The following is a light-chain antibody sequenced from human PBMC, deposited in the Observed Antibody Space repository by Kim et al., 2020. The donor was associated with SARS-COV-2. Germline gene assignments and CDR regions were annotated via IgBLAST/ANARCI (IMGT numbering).Light chain of an antibody. CDR2: EVS. CDR3: SSYAGKV. CDR1: SSDVGGYNY. Sequence: PVQSVTISCTGTSSDVGGYNYVSWYQPHPGKAPKLMIYEVSKRPSGVPDRFSGSKSGNTASLTVSGLQAEDEADYYCSSYAGKVFGTGTKVTVL. J-gene: IGLJ1*01. V-gene: IGLV2-8*01.